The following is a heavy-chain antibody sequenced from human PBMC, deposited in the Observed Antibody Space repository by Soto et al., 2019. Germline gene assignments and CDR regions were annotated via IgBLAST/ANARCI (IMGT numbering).Heavy chain of an antibody. CDR2: IIPIFGTA. D-gene: IGHD3-22*01. CDR1: GGTFSSYA. Sequence: QVQLVQSGAEVKKPGSSVKVSCKASGGTFSSYAISWVRQAPGQGLEWMGGIIPIFGTANYAQKFQGRVTITADESTSTAYMELSSLRSEDTAVYYCAREEGPYYYVSSGYPTKGFDYWGQGTLVTVSS. V-gene: IGHV1-69*01. CDR3: AREEGPYYYVSSGYPTKGFDY. J-gene: IGHJ4*02.